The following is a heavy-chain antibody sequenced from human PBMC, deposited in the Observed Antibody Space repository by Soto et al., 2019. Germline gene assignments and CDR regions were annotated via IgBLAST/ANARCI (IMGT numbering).Heavy chain of an antibody. V-gene: IGHV5-51*01. CDR1: GYSFTSYW. Sequence: PGESLKISCKGSGYSFTSYWIGWVRQMPGKGLEWMGIIYPGDSDTRYSPSFQGQVTISADKSISTAYLQWSSLKASDTAMYYCARFHTIFGVVRSLNYYYGMDVWGQGTTVTVSS. CDR3: ARFHTIFGVVRSLNYYYGMDV. CDR2: IYPGDSDT. D-gene: IGHD3-3*01. J-gene: IGHJ6*02.